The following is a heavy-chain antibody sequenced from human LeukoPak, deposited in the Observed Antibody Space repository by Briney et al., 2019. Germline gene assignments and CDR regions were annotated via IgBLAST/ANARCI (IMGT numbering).Heavy chain of an antibody. CDR1: GFTFSSYW. CDR2: INNDGSTI. D-gene: IGHD2-15*01. J-gene: IGHJ4*02. CDR3: ARAGYYRFDY. Sequence: GWSLRLSCAASGFTFSSYWVHWVRQAPGKGLEWVSRINNDGSTINYADSVKGRFTIPRDNAQNTLYLQMDSLRAEDTAIYFCARAGYYRFDYWGQGTLVTVSS. V-gene: IGHV3-74*01.